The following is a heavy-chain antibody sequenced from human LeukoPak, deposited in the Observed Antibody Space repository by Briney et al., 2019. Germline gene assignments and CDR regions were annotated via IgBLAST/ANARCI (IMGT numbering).Heavy chain of an antibody. CDR3: AKGYEYSSASGFDY. D-gene: IGHD6-19*01. J-gene: IGHJ4*02. CDR2: ICGSGGST. Sequence: GGSLRLSCAASGFTFSSYAMSWVRQAPGKGLEWVSAICGSGGSTYYADSVKGRFTISRDNSKNTLYLQMDSLRAEDTAVYYCAKGYEYSSASGFDYWGQGTLVTVSS. CDR1: GFTFSSYA. V-gene: IGHV3-23*01.